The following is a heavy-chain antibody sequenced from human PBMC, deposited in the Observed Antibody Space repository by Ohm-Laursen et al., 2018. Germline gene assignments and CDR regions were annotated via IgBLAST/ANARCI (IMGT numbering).Heavy chain of an antibody. CDR3: ARQKLWFGENYYFDY. Sequence: GTLSLTCAVYGGSFSGYYWSWIRQPPGKGLEWIGEINHSGSTNYNPSLKSRVTISVDTSKNQFSLKLSSVTAADTAVYYCARQKLWFGENYYFDYWGQGTLVTVSS. D-gene: IGHD3-10*01. V-gene: IGHV4-34*01. J-gene: IGHJ4*02. CDR2: INHSGST. CDR1: GGSFSGYY.